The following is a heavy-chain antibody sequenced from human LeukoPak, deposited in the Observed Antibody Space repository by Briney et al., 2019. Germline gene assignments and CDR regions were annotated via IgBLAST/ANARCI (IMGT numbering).Heavy chain of an antibody. V-gene: IGHV3-11*06. CDR1: GFTFSDYY. J-gene: IGHJ4*02. CDR2: ISSSSSYT. Sequence: GGSLRLSCAASGFTFSDYYMSWIRQAPGKGLEWVSYISSSSSYTNYADSVKGRFTISRNNAKNSLYLQMNSLRAEDTAVYYCARDRIAAAGYFDYWGQGALVTVSS. D-gene: IGHD6-13*01. CDR3: ARDRIAAAGYFDY.